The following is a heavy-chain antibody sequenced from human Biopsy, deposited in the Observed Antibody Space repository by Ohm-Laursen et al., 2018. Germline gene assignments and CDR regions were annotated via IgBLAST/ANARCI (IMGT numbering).Heavy chain of an antibody. CDR2: IYDNGDT. J-gene: IGHJ4*02. Sequence: SQTLSLTCSVSGGSINSGGHFWGWVRQSPGKGLEWIGYIYDNGDTYYNPSLMSLVSISADTSKNQVSLRLNSVTDADTAVYYCTRVRTFGGVIGGYYFDSWGQGILVTVSS. CDR3: TRVRTFGGVIGGYYFDS. D-gene: IGHD3-16*02. V-gene: IGHV4-31*01. CDR1: GGSINSGGHF.